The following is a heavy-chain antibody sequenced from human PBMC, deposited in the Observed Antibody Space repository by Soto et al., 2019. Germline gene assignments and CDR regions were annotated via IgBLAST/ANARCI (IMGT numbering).Heavy chain of an antibody. D-gene: IGHD2-15*01. CDR3: VRDGGGSFFPFDL. Sequence: GGSLRLSCAASGFPFRNYFMGWIRQSPGKGLEWLSYIRTNTDINYYANSVKGRFTISSDNARNFLYLHMNSLTVEDTASYYCVRDGGGSFFPFDLWGQGTMVTVSS. CDR1: GFPFRNYF. V-gene: IGHV3-11*01. CDR2: IRTNTDIN. J-gene: IGHJ4*02.